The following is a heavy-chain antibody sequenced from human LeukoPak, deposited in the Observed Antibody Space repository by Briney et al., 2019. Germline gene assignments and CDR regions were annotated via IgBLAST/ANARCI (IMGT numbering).Heavy chain of an antibody. D-gene: IGHD2-15*01. J-gene: IGHJ4*02. Sequence: EGSLRLSCAASGFPFGNFALHWVRQAPGKGLEWVAVVSYDGSNTYYGDSVKGRFTIPRDNSKNGLFLQMTNLRVEDTAVYFCARDRALAVSLSDWGQGTLVTVSS. CDR2: VSYDGSNT. CDR3: ARDRALAVSLSD. CDR1: GFPFGNFA. V-gene: IGHV3-30*01.